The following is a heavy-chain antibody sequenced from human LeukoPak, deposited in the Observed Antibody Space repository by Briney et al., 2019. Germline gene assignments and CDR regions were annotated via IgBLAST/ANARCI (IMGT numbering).Heavy chain of an antibody. V-gene: IGHV6-1*01. D-gene: IGHD2-2*01. CDR1: GDSVSSNSAT. CDR3: ARATGASTWGFDY. CDR2: TYYRSRWYN. Sequence: PSQTLSLTCAISGDSVSSNSATWNWIRQSPSRRLEWLGRTYYRSRWYNDYAVSVKSRISINPDTSKDQFSLQLNSVTPEDTAVYYCARATGASTWGFDYWGQGTLVTVSS. J-gene: IGHJ4*02.